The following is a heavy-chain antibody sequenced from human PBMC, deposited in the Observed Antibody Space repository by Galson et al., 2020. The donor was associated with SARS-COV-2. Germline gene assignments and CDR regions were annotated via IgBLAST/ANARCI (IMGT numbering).Heavy chain of an antibody. Sequence: SISSGGYYWSWIRQHPGKGLEWIGYIYYSGSTYYNPSLKSRVTISVDTSKNQFSLKLSSVTAADTAVYYCARGVRSTVYFDYWGQGTMVTVSS. J-gene: IGHJ4*02. CDR3: ARGVRSTVYFDY. CDR2: IYYSGST. V-gene: IGHV4-31*02. CDR1: SISSGGYY.